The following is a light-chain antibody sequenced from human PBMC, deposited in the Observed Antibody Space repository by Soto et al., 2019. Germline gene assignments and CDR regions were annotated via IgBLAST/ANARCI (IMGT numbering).Light chain of an antibody. Sequence: EVVLTQSPGTLSLSPGERATLSCRASQTVGSGYLAWYQHKAGQAPRLLIYGASARATGIPGRFSGSGSGTDFTLTISRLEPEDFAVYYCQEYHGAPYTFGQGTKLEIK. CDR3: QEYHGAPYT. J-gene: IGKJ2*01. V-gene: IGKV3-20*01. CDR2: GAS. CDR1: QTVGSGY.